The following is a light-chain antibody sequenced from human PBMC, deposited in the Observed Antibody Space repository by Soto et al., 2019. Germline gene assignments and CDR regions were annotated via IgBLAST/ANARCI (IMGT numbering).Light chain of an antibody. Sequence: DIQMTQSPSTLSASVGYRVTITCRASQSISSWLAWYQQKPGKAPKLLIYAASTLQSGVPSRFSGSGSGTDFTLTISSLQPEDFAVYYCQQYNNWSFGQGTRLEI. V-gene: IGKV1-5*01. CDR1: QSISSW. CDR2: AAS. J-gene: IGKJ5*01. CDR3: QQYNNWS.